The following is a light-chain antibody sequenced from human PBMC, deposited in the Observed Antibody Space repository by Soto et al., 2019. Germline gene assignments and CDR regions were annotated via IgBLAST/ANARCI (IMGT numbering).Light chain of an antibody. Sequence: DIRMTQSPSTLSASVGDTVTITCRASQNIDAWLAWYQQKPGKAPNLLIYKASILEIGVPSRFRGSGSGTEFTLTISSLQPDDFATYYCQQYRSVPYTFGQGTKLEI. J-gene: IGKJ2*01. CDR3: QQYRSVPYT. CDR1: QNIDAW. CDR2: KAS. V-gene: IGKV1-5*03.